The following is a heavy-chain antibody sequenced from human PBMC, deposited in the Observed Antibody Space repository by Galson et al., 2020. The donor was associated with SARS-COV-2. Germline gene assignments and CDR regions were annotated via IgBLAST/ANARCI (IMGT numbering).Heavy chain of an antibody. CDR2: IKKDGSEK. Sequence: GGSLRLSCAASGFTFSNYWMTWVRQAPGKGLEWVANIKKDGSEKYYVDSVKGRFTISRDNAKNSLYLQMNSLRAEDTAIYFCEGLGVWGKGATVTVSS. CDR3: EGLGV. CDR1: GFTFSNYW. V-gene: IGHV3-7*03. J-gene: IGHJ6*04.